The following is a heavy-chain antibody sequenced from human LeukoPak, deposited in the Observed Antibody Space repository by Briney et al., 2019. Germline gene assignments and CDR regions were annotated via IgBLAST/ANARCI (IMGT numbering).Heavy chain of an antibody. CDR1: GFTFRNYW. Sequence: GGSLRLSCAASGFTFRNYWMSWVRQAPGKGLEWVSAISGSGGSTYYADSVKGRFTISRDNSKNTLYLQMNSLRAEDTAVYYCATSTTWIQLWPFDYWGQGTLVTVSS. J-gene: IGHJ4*02. V-gene: IGHV3-23*01. D-gene: IGHD5-18*01. CDR3: ATSTTWIQLWPFDY. CDR2: ISGSGGST.